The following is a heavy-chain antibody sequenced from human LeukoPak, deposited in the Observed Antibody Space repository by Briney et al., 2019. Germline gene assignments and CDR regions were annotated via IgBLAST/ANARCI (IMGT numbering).Heavy chain of an antibody. J-gene: IGHJ4*02. CDR1: GGSVSSGSYY. CDR2: IYYSGST. CDR3: ARGNRNYVWDY. Sequence: MPSETLSLTCTVSGGSVSSGSYYWSWIRQPPGKGLEWIGYIYYSGSTNYNPSLKSRVTISVDTSKNQFSLKLSSVTAADTAVYYCARGNRNYVWDYWGQGTLVTVSS. D-gene: IGHD1-7*01. V-gene: IGHV4-61*01.